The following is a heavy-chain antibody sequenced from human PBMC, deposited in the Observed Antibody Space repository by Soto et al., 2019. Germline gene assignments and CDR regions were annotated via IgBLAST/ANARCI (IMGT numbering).Heavy chain of an antibody. CDR3: AKDTADMYYDFWSGYYPAYYGMDV. Sequence: QPGGSLRLSCAASGFTFSSYAMSWVRQAPGKGLEWVSAISGSGGSTYYADSVKGRFTISRDNSKNTLYLQMNSLRAEDTAVYYCAKDTADMYYDFWSGYYPAYYGMDVWGQGTTVTVSS. CDR1: GFTFSSYA. D-gene: IGHD3-3*01. CDR2: ISGSGGST. J-gene: IGHJ6*02. V-gene: IGHV3-23*01.